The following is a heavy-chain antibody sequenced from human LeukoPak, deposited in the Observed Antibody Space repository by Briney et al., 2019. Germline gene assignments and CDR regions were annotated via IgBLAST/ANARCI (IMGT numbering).Heavy chain of an antibody. CDR2: IYYSGST. V-gene: IGHV4-59*01. CDR3: ARFTYYDFWSGPDNWFDP. D-gene: IGHD3-3*01. J-gene: IGHJ5*02. CDR1: GGSFSSYY. Sequence: SETLSLTCAVYGGSFSSYYWSWIRQPPGKGLEWIGYIYYSGSTNYNPSLKSRVTISVDTSKNQFSLKLSSVTAADTAVYYCARFTYYDFWSGPDNWFDPWGQGTLVTVSS.